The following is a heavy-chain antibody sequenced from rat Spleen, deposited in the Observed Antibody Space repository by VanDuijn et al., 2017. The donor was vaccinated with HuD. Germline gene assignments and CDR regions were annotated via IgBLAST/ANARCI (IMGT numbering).Heavy chain of an antibody. CDR3: TTARELPGGNWFAY. Sequence: EVKLVESGGGLVQPGRSLKLSCAASGFTFDDYGMAWVRQAPKNGLEWVASINWGGSSTYYPDNVKGRFTISKDNAKNALYLQMDSLRSEDTATYYCTTARELPGGNWFAYWGQGVMVTVSS. CDR2: INWGGSST. CDR1: GFTFDDYG. D-gene: IGHD1-4*01. V-gene: IGHV5-7*01. J-gene: IGHJ2*01.